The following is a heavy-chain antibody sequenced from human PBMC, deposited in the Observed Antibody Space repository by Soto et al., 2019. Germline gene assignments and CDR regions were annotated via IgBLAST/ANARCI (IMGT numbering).Heavy chain of an antibody. J-gene: IGHJ4*02. D-gene: IGHD3-22*01. V-gene: IGHV3-23*01. CDR1: GFMFSSYA. CDR2: ISGSGGST. Sequence: GGSLRLSCAASGFMFSSYAMSWVRQAPGKGLEWVSAISGSGGSTYYADSVKGRFTISRDNSKNTLYLQMNSLRAEDTAVYYCVRATYFSDSSGYTRCFDYWGQGTLVTVSS. CDR3: VRATYFSDSSGYTRCFDY.